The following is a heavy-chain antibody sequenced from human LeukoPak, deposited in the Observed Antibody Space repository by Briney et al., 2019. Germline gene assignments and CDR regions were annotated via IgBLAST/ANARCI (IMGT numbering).Heavy chain of an antibody. CDR3: AREFYCSSTSCYAYYYYGMDV. V-gene: IGHV1-8*01. CDR2: MNPNSGNT. J-gene: IGHJ6*02. CDR1: GYTFTSYD. Sequence: ASVTVSCKASGYTFTSYDINWVRQATGQGLEWMGWMNPNSGNTGYAQKFQGRVTMTRNTSISTAYMELSSLRSDDTAVYYCAREFYCSSTSCYAYYYYGMDVWGQGTTVTVSS. D-gene: IGHD2-2*01.